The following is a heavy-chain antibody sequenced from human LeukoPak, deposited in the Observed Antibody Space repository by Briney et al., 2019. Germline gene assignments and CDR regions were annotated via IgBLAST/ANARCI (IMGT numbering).Heavy chain of an antibody. CDR2: ISGDGTIT. CDR3: AKDTPLFYHYYGIDV. V-gene: IGHV3-43*02. CDR1: GLNIDAYA. Sequence: GGSLRLPCAASGLNIDAYAMHWVRQAPGKGLEWVSLISGDGTITYYADSVKGRFTISRDNSKNSLFLEMNSLRSEDTALYYCAKDTPLFYHYYGIDVWGQGTTVTVSS. J-gene: IGHJ6*02.